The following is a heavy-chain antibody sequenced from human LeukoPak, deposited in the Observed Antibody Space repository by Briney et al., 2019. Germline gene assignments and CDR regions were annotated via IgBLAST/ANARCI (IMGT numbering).Heavy chain of an antibody. CDR1: GFTFSTYG. CDR3: AKGPSQRIVGATSGFY. CDR2: IWYDGSNK. J-gene: IGHJ4*02. V-gene: IGHV3-33*06. D-gene: IGHD1-26*01. Sequence: GRSLRLSCAASGFTFSTYGMHWVRQAPGKGLEWVAIIWYDGSNKYYADSVKGRFIISRDNSKNTLYLQMNSLRAEDTAVYYCAKGPSQRIVGATSGFYWGQGTLVTVSS.